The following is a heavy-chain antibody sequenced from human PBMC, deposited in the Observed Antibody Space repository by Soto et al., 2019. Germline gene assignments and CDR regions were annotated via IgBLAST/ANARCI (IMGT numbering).Heavy chain of an antibody. CDR3: ARHVENGDYDFGSHYYYYGMDV. Sequence: GESLKISCKGSGYSFTSYWISWVRQMPGKGLEWMGRIDPSDSYTNYSPSFQGHVTISADKSISTAYLQWSSLKASDTAMYYCARHVENGDYDFGSHYYYYGMDVWGQGTTVTVSS. V-gene: IGHV5-10-1*01. CDR2: IDPSDSYT. D-gene: IGHD4-17*01. J-gene: IGHJ6*02. CDR1: GYSFTSYW.